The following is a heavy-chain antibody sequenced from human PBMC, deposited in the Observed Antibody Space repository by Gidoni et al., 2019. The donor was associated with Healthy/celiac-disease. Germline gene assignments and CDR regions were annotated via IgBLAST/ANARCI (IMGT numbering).Heavy chain of an antibody. CDR3: ARVIRYNWNYGYPWFDP. V-gene: IGHV4-59*01. Sequence: QVQLQESGPGLVKPSATLSLTCTFSGGSISSYYWSWLRQPPGKGLEWIGYIYYSGSTNYNPSLKSRVTISVDTSKNQFSLKLSSVTAADTAVYYCARVIRYNWNYGYPWFDPWGQGTLVTVSS. D-gene: IGHD1-7*01. CDR1: GGSISSYY. CDR2: IYYSGST. J-gene: IGHJ5*02.